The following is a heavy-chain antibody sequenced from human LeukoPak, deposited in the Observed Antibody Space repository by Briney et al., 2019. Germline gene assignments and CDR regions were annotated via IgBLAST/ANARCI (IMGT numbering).Heavy chain of an antibody. V-gene: IGHV4-4*07. D-gene: IGHD3-3*01. CDR3: ARDRITIFGVVYYFDY. CDR2: IYTSGST. J-gene: IGHJ4*02. Sequence: PSETLSLTCTVSGGSISSYYWSWIRQPAGKGLEWIGRIYTSGSTNYNPSLKSRVTMSVDTSKNQFSLKLSSVTAADTAVYYCARDRITIFGVVYYFDYWGQGTLVTVSS. CDR1: GGSISSYY.